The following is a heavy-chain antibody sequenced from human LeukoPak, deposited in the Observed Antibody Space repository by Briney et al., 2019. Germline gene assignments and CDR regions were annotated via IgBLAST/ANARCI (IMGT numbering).Heavy chain of an antibody. CDR2: ITSVSSYK. CDR1: GFTFSSYA. D-gene: IGHD2-2*01. CDR3: ARDPTADDY. Sequence: GGSLRLSCAASGFTFSSYAMNWVRQAPGKGLEWVSSITSVSSYKYYADSVKGRFTISRDNAKNSLFLQMNSLRAEDTAIYYCARDPTADDYWGQGTLVTVSS. V-gene: IGHV3-21*01. J-gene: IGHJ4*02.